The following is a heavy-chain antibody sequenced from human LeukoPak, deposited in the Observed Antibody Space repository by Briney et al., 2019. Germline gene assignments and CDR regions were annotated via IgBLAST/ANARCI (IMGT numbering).Heavy chain of an antibody. Sequence: SETLSLTCTVSGGSISSSDYYWSWIRQPPGKGLEWIGYIYYSGSTSYNPSLKSRVTISVDTSKNQFSLKLTSVTAADTAVYYCAREVVVINYFDYWGQGTLVTVSS. CDR2: IYYSGST. V-gene: IGHV4-30-4*01. CDR3: AREVVVINYFDY. J-gene: IGHJ4*02. D-gene: IGHD2-21*01. CDR1: GGSISSSDYY.